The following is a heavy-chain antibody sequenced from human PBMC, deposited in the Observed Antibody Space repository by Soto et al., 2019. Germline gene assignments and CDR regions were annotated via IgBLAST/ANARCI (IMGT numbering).Heavy chain of an antibody. CDR1: GGSISSYY. Sequence: SETLSLTCTVSGGSISSYYWSWIRQPPGKGLEWIGYIYYSGSTNYNPSLKSRVTISVDTSKNQFSLKLSSVTAADTAVYYCARDKVGYYDSSGYGLDPFDIWGQGTMVTVS. CDR3: ARDKVGYYDSSGYGLDPFDI. V-gene: IGHV4-59*01. D-gene: IGHD3-22*01. J-gene: IGHJ3*02. CDR2: IYYSGST.